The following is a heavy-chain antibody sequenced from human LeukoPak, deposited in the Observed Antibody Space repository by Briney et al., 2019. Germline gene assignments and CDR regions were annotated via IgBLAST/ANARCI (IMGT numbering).Heavy chain of an antibody. CDR2: IKPDGGDK. CDR3: ARDRSTVAGIDY. Sequence: GWSLRLSCAASGFTFSTYWMAWVRQAPGKGLESVATIKPDGGDKYYVDSVKGRFTISRDNARNSLFLQMNSLRAEDTAVYYCARDRSTVAGIDYWGQRTRVTVSS. V-gene: IGHV3-7*01. CDR1: GFTFSTYW. J-gene: IGHJ4*02. D-gene: IGHD6-19*01.